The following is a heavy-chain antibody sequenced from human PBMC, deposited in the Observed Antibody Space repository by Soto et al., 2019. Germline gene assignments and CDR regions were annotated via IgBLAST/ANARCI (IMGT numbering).Heavy chain of an antibody. CDR1: GGSISSGGYC. V-gene: IGHV4-31*03. Sequence: SETLSLTCTVSGGSISSGGYCWSWIRKHPGKGLEWIGYIYYSGSTYYNPSLKSRVTISVDTSKNQFSLKLSSVTAADTAVYYCARGQTTLDYYYYGMDVWGQGTTVTVSS. J-gene: IGHJ6*02. D-gene: IGHD4-17*01. CDR2: IYYSGST. CDR3: ARGQTTLDYYYYGMDV.